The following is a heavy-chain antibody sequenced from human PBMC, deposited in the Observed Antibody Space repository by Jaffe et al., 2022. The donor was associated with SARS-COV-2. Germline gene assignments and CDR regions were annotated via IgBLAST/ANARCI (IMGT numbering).Heavy chain of an antibody. CDR3: LTYYDYVWGS. V-gene: IGHV3-21*01. D-gene: IGHD3-16*01. Sequence: EVQLVESGGGLVKPGGSLRLSCTASGFTFSTYTMTWVRQAPGKGLEWVSSISGSSNSFIYYADSVKGRFTISRDNAKDSLYLQMNSLRAEDTAIYYCLTYYDYVWGSWGQGTLVTVSS. J-gene: IGHJ4*02. CDR1: GFTFSTYT. CDR2: ISGSSNSFI.